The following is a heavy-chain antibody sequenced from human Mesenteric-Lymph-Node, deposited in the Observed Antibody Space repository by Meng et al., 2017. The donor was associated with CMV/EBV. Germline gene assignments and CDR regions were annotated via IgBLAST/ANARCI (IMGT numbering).Heavy chain of an antibody. D-gene: IGHD6-19*01. V-gene: IGHV4-39*07. CDR1: GGSISSRSYY. Sequence: SETLSLTCNVSGGSISSRSYYWGWVRQPPGKGLEWIGSIYYSGSAHYNPSLESRVTISVDTSKNHFSLKLTSVTAADTALYYCARVRNSSGWTTFDPWGQGTLVTVSS. J-gene: IGHJ5*02. CDR3: ARVRNSSGWTTFDP. CDR2: IYYSGSA.